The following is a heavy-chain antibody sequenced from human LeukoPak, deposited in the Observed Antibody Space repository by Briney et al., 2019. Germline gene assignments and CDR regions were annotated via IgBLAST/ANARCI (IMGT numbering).Heavy chain of an antibody. Sequence: PSETLSLTCAVYGGSFSGYYWSWVRQPPGMGLEWIGTISDRGSTYNNPSLKSRVTISVDTSKNQLSLKLTSVTAADTAVYYCARLPGASRPRYYFDYWGQGTLVIVSS. CDR1: GGSFSGYY. V-gene: IGHV4-34*01. CDR3: ARLPGASRPRYYFDY. CDR2: ISDRGST. J-gene: IGHJ4*02. D-gene: IGHD6-6*01.